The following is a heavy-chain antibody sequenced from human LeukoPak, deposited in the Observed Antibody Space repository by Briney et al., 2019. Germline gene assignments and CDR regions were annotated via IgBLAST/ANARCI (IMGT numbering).Heavy chain of an antibody. CDR1: GGSIRSGTDY. CDR3: ARQGGIAARVDY. CDR2: IYMSGST. V-gene: IGHV4-61*02. Sequence: SETLSLTCSVSGGSIRSGTDYWSWVRQPAGKGLEWIGRIYMSGSTDYNPSFKSRVTMSVDTSKNQLSLKLSSVTAADTAVYYCARQGGIAARVDYWGQGTLVTVSS. J-gene: IGHJ4*02. D-gene: IGHD6-6*01.